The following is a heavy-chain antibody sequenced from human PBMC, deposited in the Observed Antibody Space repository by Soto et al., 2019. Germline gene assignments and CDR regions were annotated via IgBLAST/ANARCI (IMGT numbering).Heavy chain of an antibody. J-gene: IGHJ5*02. CDR1: GYNFILHG. Sequence: ASVKVSCKASGYNFILHGISWVRQAPGQGLEWMGWISAYNGNTNYAQKLQGRVTMTTDTSTSTAYMELRSLRSDDTAVYYCARVLPPFDPWGQGTLVTVSS. CDR3: ARVLPPFDP. CDR2: ISAYNGNT. V-gene: IGHV1-18*01.